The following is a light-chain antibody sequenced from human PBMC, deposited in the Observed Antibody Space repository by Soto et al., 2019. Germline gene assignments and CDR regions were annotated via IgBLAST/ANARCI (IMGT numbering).Light chain of an antibody. V-gene: IGKV3-20*01. CDR2: GTS. Sequence: EVVLTQSPATLSLSPGERATLSCRASQSVSSTYLAWYQQQPGQAPRLLMSGTSNRATGTPDRLSGSGSGTDFTLTISRLEPEDFAVYYCQQYGSPPITFGQGTRLEIK. J-gene: IGKJ5*01. CDR1: QSVSSTY. CDR3: QQYGSPPIT.